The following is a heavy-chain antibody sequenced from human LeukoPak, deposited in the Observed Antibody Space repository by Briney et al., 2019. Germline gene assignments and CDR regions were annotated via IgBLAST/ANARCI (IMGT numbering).Heavy chain of an antibody. V-gene: IGHV4-59*01. D-gene: IGHD3-10*01. CDR1: GGSISSYY. CDR3: ARSGLLWFGELTSWFDP. J-gene: IGHJ5*02. Sequence: SQTLSLTCTVSGGSISSYYWSWIRQPPGKGLEWIGYIYYSGSTNYNPSLKSRVTISVDTSKNQFSLKLSSVTAADTAVYYCARSGLLWFGELTSWFDPWGQGTLVTVSS. CDR2: IYYSGST.